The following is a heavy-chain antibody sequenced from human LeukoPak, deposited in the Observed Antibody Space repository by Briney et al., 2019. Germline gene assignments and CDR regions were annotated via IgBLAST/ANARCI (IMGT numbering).Heavy chain of an antibody. Sequence: GGSLRLSCAASGFTFSSYWMSWVRPAPGKGLEWVANIKQDGSEKYYVDSVKGRFTISRDNAKNSLYLQMNSLRAEDTAVYYCARAPLVTARLFDYWGQGTLVTVSS. J-gene: IGHJ4*02. CDR1: GFTFSSYW. D-gene: IGHD6-6*01. CDR3: ARAPLVTARLFDY. V-gene: IGHV3-7*03. CDR2: IKQDGSEK.